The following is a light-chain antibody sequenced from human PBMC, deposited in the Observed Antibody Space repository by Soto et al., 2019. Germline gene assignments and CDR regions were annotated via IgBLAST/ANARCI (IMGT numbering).Light chain of an antibody. Sequence: DVDLTSSTLSRPVTLGQPASISCSANQGFVQSDGSAYLTWFQQNPGQSPRPLIYRASIRDAGVPESFSGSGSGTDFALTISSVEPEDVVVYYCKQATNSPITFGQGTRLEIK. CDR1: QGFVQSDGSAY. CDR2: RAS. J-gene: IGKJ5*01. V-gene: IGKV2-30*02. CDR3: KQATNSPIT.